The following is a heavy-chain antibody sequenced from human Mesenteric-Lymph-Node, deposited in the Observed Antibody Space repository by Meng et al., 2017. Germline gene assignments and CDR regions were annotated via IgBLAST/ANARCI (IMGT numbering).Heavy chain of an antibody. CDR3: VRGNGPGAYLLDY. CDR2: INAGNGNT. V-gene: IGHV1-3*01. Sequence: QVQLVQSGAEVKKPGASVKVSCKASGYTFSAYVMHWVRQAPGQRLEWLGLINAGNGNTKYSQKFQGRVTIIRDTSANTDYMELSSLISEDTAIYFCVRGNGPGAYLLDYWGQGALVTVSS. D-gene: IGHD3-10*01. J-gene: IGHJ4*02. CDR1: GYTFSAYV.